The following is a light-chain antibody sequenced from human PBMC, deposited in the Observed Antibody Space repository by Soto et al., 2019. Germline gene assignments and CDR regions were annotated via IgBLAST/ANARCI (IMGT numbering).Light chain of an antibody. V-gene: IGKV1-5*01. CDR1: QSISSW. CDR3: QQYNSYSPWT. J-gene: IGKJ1*01. Sequence: DTQMTQSPSTLSASVGDRVTITCRASQSISSWLAWYQQKPGKAPKLLIYDASSLESGVPSRFSGSGSGTEFTLTISSLQPDDFANYYCQQYNSYSPWTFGQGTKVDIK. CDR2: DAS.